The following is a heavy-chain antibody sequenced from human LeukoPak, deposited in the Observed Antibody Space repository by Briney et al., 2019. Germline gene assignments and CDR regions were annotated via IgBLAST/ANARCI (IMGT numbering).Heavy chain of an antibody. CDR2: IYTSETT. J-gene: IGHJ4*02. CDR1: GASISSYY. CDR3: ARHRSPSSLSYFDI. Sequence: SETLSLTCTVSGASISSYYWSWIRQPPGKGLEWIGYIYTSETTNYNPSLRSRVTISIDTSKNQFSLRLSSVTAADTAVYYCARHRSPSSLSYFDIWGQGTLVIVSS. V-gene: IGHV4-4*09. D-gene: IGHD6-19*01.